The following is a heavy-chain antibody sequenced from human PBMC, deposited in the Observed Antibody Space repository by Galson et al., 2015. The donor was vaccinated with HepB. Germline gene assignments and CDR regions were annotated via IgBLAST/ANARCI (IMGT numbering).Heavy chain of an antibody. CDR3: ARAGSAFLPAIKEGRYSDL. V-gene: IGHV3-21*01. J-gene: IGHJ2*01. Sequence: SLGLSCAASGFTFRTYIMNWVRQAPGKGLECVSSISSSSSYIYYADSVKGRFLISSDNAENSLYLQLKSLRAEVTAVYCCARAGSAFLPAIKEGRYSDLWGRGTLVTVSS. CDR1: GFTFRTYI. CDR2: ISSSSSYI. D-gene: IGHD2-15*01.